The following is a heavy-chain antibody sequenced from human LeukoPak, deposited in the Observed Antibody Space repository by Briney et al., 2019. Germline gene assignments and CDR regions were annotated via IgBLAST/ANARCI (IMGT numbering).Heavy chain of an antibody. CDR3: ARDPYYYGSGSAGAWFDP. CDR2: INHSGST. J-gene: IGHJ5*02. V-gene: IGHV4-34*01. D-gene: IGHD3-10*01. CDR1: GGSFSGYY. Sequence: PSETLSLTCAVYGGSFSGYYWSWIRQPPGKGLEWIGEINHSGSTNYNPSLKCRVTISVDTSKNQFSLKLSSVTAADTAVYYCARDPYYYGSGSAGAWFDPWGQGTLVTVSS.